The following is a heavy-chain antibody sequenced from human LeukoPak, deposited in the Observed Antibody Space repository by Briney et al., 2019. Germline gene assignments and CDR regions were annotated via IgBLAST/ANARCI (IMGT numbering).Heavy chain of an antibody. V-gene: IGHV4-31*03. J-gene: IGHJ4*02. D-gene: IGHD6-13*01. Sequence: PSETLSLTCTVSGGSINSGGYYWSWIRQHPGKGLEWIGYIYYSGSTYYNPSLKSRVTISVDTSKNQFSLKLSSVTAADTAVYYCARDRMAAAFRYWGQGTLVTVSS. CDR1: GGSINSGGYY. CDR2: IYYSGST. CDR3: ARDRMAAAFRY.